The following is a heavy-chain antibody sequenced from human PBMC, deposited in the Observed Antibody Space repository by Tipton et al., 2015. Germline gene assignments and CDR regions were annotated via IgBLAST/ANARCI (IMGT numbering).Heavy chain of an antibody. D-gene: IGHD2-21*01. Sequence: QLVQSGAEVKKAGSSLKVSCKASGDSFSNYAISWVRQAPGQELEWMGGIIPVFGIVDYVPKFQGRVTITADQSTSTSYMELNSLRSEDTAVYYCSGGDNIVTPGVISYYGLDVWGQGTTVTVSS. CDR2: IIPVFGIV. V-gene: IGHV1-69*17. CDR1: GDSFSNYA. J-gene: IGHJ6*02. CDR3: SGGDNIVTPGVISYYGLDV.